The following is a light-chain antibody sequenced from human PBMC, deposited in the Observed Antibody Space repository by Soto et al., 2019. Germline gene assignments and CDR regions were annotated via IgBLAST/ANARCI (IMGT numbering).Light chain of an antibody. J-gene: IGLJ2*01. CDR3: HTWGTGTYVV. Sequence: QPVLTQSPSASASLGASVKLTCTLSSGHSNYAIAWHQQQPEKGPRYLMNLNSDGSHSKGDGIPDRFSGSSSGAERYLTISSLQSEDEADYYCHTWGTGTYVVFGGGTKVTVL. CDR2: LNSDGSH. CDR1: SGHSNYA. V-gene: IGLV4-69*01.